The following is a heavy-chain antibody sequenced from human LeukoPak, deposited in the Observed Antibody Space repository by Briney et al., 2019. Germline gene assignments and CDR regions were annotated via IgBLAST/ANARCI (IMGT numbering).Heavy chain of an antibody. CDR3: ARDLFGTYDSDY. V-gene: IGHV3-48*01. D-gene: IGHD5-12*01. CDR1: GFNFGIYS. Sequence: PGGSLLLSCAASGFNFGIYSLNWVRQAPGKGLEWLSYISAGSTIYYADSVKGRFTISRDNANNLLYLQMNSLRAEDTAVYYCARDLFGTYDSDYWGQGILVTVSS. CDR2: ISAGSTI. J-gene: IGHJ4*02.